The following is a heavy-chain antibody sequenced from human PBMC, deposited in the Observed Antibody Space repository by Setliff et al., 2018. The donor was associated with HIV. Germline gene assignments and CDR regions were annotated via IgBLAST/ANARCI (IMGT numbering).Heavy chain of an antibody. D-gene: IGHD6-19*01. J-gene: IGHJ4*02. CDR3: ARRSGWSLDY. V-gene: IGHV4-59*01. CDR2: IYTNGGT. CDR1: GGSINNYY. Sequence: SETLSLTCTVSGGSINNYYWSWIRQPPGKGLEYIGYIYTNGGTNYNPSLKSRVTISVDTSKNQFSLRLSSVTAADTAVYYCARRSGWSLDYWGQGTLVTVSS.